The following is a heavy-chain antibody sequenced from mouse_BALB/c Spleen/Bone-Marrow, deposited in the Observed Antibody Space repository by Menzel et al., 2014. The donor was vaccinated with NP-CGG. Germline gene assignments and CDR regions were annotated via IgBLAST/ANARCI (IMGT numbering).Heavy chain of an antibody. Sequence: VQLQQSGAELARPGASVKMSCKASGYTFTTYTMHWVKQGPGQGLEWIGYINPSCGYTNYNQRFKDKATLTADKSSSTAYMQLSSLTSEDSAVYFCAKRDIYYGYDGNAMDYWGQGTSVTVSS. V-gene: IGHV1-4*01. D-gene: IGHD2-2*01. J-gene: IGHJ4*01. CDR2: INPSCGYT. CDR3: AKRDIYYGYDGNAMDY. CDR1: GYTFTTYT.